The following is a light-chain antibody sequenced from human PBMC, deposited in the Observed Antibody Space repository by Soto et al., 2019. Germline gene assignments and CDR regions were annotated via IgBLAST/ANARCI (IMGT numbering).Light chain of an antibody. V-gene: IGLV1-40*01. CDR2: TNI. CDR1: SSNIGAHYD. Sequence: QSVLTQPPSVSGAPGQRVTISCTGSSSNIGAHYDVHWYQQLPGTAPKLLIYTNINRPSGVPDRFSGSKSGTSASLAITGLQAEDEADYYCQSYDSSLSGVVFGGGTQLTV. J-gene: IGLJ2*01. CDR3: QSYDSSLSGVV.